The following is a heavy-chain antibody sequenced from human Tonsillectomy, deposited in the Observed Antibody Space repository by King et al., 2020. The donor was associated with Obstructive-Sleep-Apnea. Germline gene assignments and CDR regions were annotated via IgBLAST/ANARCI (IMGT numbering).Heavy chain of an antibody. V-gene: IGHV3-74*01. CDR3: VRDPVVLPTDLDL. J-gene: IGHJ5*02. CDR2: INTDGSSI. D-gene: IGHD2-2*01. Sequence: VQLVESGGGLVQPGGSLRLSCAASGFTFSAYLMHWVRQAPGKGLVWVSRINTDGSSITYADSVKGRFTISRDNGKNTLYLQMNSLRAEDTAVYYCVRDPVVLPTDLDLWGQGTLVTVSS. CDR1: GFTFSAYL.